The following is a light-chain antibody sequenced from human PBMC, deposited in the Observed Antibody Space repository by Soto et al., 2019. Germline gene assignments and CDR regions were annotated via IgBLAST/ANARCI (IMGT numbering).Light chain of an antibody. CDR3: RSYYSSLSCVV. CDR1: SSNIGAGYD. V-gene: IGLV1-40*01. J-gene: IGLJ2*01. CDR2: GNS. Sequence: QSVLTQPPSVSGAPGQRVTISCTGSSSNIGAGYDVHWYQQLPGTAPKLLIYGNSNRPSGVPDRFSGSKSGTSASLAIPGLQAEDEAYYSCRSYYSSLSCVVFGGGTKLTVL.